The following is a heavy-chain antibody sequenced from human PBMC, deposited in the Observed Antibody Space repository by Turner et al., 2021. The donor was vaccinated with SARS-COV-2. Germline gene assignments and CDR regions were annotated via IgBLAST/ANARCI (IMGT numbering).Heavy chain of an antibody. CDR2: SYYSGST. V-gene: IGHV4-39*01. J-gene: IGHJ2*01. CDR3: ATLVARQLVKAGWYFDL. Sequence: QLQLQESCPRLVKPSETLSLTCTVSGVSISSSSYYWGWIRQTPGKGLEWIGSSYYSGSTYYDPSLKSRVTISVDTSKNQFSLKLSSVTAADTAVYYCATLVARQLVKAGWYFDLWGRGTLVTVSS. CDR1: GVSISSSSYY. D-gene: IGHD6-13*01.